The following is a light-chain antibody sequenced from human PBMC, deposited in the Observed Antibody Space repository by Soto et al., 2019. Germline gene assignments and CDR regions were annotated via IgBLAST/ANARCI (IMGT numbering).Light chain of an antibody. CDR2: EVS. CDR3: WSYAGSFTYV. CDR1: SSDVGSYTL. Sequence: QPVLTQPASVSGSPGQSITISCTGSSSDVGSYTLVSWYQQHPGKVPKLMIYEVSKRPSGVSVRFSGSRSGNTASLTISGLQAEDEADYFCWSYAGSFTYVFGTGTQLTVL. J-gene: IGLJ1*01. V-gene: IGLV2-23*02.